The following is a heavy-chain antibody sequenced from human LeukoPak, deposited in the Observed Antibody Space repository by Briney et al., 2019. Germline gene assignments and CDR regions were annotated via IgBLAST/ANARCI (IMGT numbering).Heavy chain of an antibody. Sequence: GGSLRLSCAASGFTFSSYAMSWVRQAPGKGLEWVSDISGGGGTTDYADSVKGRFTISRDNSKNTLYLQMNSLRAEDTAVYYCATTDGPAPYYFDYWGQGTLVTVSS. V-gene: IGHV3-23*01. D-gene: IGHD1-14*01. CDR3: ATTDGPAPYYFDY. CDR1: GFTFSSYA. J-gene: IGHJ4*02. CDR2: ISGGGGTT.